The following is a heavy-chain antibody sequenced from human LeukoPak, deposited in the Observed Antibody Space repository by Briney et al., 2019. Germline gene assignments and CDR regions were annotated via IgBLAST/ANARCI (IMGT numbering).Heavy chain of an antibody. J-gene: IGHJ4*02. V-gene: IGHV4-59*02. D-gene: IGHD1-26*01. CDR1: GGSVSSYY. Sequence: PSETLSLTCTVSGGSVSSYYWNWIRQPPGKGLEWIGYIHYSGSTNYNPSPKSRVTISVDTSKNQFSLKLNSVTAADTAVYYCARWDSGSYFLDYWGQGTLVTVSS. CDR3: ARWDSGSYFLDY. CDR2: IHYSGST.